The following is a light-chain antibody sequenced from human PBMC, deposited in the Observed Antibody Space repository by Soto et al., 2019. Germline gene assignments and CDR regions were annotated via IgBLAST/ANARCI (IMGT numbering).Light chain of an antibody. V-gene: IGKV4-1*01. CDR2: WAS. J-gene: IGKJ1*01. CDR3: QQYYSAPQT. CDR1: QSVLYSSKNKNY. Sequence: DIVMTQSPDSLAVSLGERATINCKSSQSVLYSSKNKNYLAWYQQKPGQPPKLLIYWASTRESGVPDRFSGSGSGTDFTPTISSLQAEDVAVYYCQQYYSAPQTFGQGTKVEIK.